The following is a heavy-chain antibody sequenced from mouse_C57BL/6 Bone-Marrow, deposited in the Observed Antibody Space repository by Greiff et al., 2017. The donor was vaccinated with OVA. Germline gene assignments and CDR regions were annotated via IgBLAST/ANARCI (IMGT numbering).Heavy chain of an antibody. CDR3: ARVYYYGSSIYWYFDV. Sequence: EVMLVESGPGLAKPSQTLSLTCSVTGYSITSDYWNWLRKFPGNKLASMGYISYSGSTNYHPSLKSRISITRDTSKNQYYLQLNSVTTEDTATYYCARVYYYGSSIYWYFDVWGTGTTVTVSS. J-gene: IGHJ1*03. CDR1: GYSITSDY. V-gene: IGHV3-8*01. CDR2: ISYSGST. D-gene: IGHD1-1*01.